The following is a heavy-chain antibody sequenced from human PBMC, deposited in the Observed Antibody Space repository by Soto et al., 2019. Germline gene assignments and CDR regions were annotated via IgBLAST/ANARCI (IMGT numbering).Heavy chain of an antibody. CDR2: ISASNGDT. CDR3: ASIVPGSKIDSYYYMDV. J-gene: IGHJ6*03. D-gene: IGHD1-26*01. V-gene: IGHV1-18*04. Sequence: QVELVQSGVEVKKPGASVKVSCKASGYTFTNHGLSWVRQAPGQGLEWMGWISASNGDTNYAQKLLRRVTVTTDTSASTGYMAPRSLQSEDTAVYVCASIVPGSKIDSYYYMDVWGKGTTVTVSS. CDR1: GYTFTNHG.